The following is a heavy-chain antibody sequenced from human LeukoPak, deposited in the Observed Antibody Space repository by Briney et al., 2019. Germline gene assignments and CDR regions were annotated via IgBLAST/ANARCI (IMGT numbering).Heavy chain of an antibody. Sequence: PGASLRLSCAASGFTFSGHAMSWVRQSPGKGPEWVSSISSGGTNTNYADSVKGRFTIFRDNAKSSLYLQMNSLRGEDTAVYYCAREILTGPLGMDVWCQWTTVTVSS. CDR3: AREILTGPLGMDV. J-gene: IGHJ6*02. CDR2: ISSGGTNT. CDR1: GFTFSGHA. V-gene: IGHV3-11*01. D-gene: IGHD3-9*01.